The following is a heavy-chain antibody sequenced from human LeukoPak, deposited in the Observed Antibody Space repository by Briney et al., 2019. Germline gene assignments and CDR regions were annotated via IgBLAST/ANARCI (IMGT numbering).Heavy chain of an antibody. V-gene: IGHV4-39*07. Sequence: SETLSLTCTVSGGSISSSSYYWGWIRQPPGKGLEWIGSIYYSGSTNYNPSLKSRVIISVDTSKNQFSLKLSSVTAADTAVYYCASEYCSSVSCRFDYWGQGTLVTVSS. D-gene: IGHD2-2*01. J-gene: IGHJ4*02. CDR1: GGSISSSSYY. CDR3: ASEYCSSVSCRFDY. CDR2: IYYSGST.